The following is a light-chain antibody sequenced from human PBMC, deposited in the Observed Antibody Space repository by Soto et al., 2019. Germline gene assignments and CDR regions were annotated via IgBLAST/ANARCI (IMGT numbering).Light chain of an antibody. Sequence: QSALTQPASVSGSPGQSITISCTGTSSDVGDYNYVSWYQQHPGKAPKLMIYDVTHRLSGVSNRFSGSKSGYTASLTISGLQDEDEADYYCSSSTTNSIVVFGGGTKLTVL. V-gene: IGLV2-14*01. CDR1: SSDVGDYNY. CDR2: DVT. CDR3: SSSTTNSIVV. J-gene: IGLJ2*01.